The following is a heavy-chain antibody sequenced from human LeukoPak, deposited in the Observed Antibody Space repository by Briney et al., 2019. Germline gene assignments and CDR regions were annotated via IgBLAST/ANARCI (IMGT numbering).Heavy chain of an antibody. CDR3: ARGGSLGY. CDR1: GFTFSSYE. Sequence: PGGSLRLSCAASGFTFSSYEMNWVRQAPGKGLEWVSKISSSGSAIYYADSVMGRFTISRDNAKSTLYLQMNSLRAEDTAVYYCARGGSLGYWGQGTLVTVSS. V-gene: IGHV3-48*03. D-gene: IGHD6-19*01. J-gene: IGHJ4*02. CDR2: ISSSGSAI.